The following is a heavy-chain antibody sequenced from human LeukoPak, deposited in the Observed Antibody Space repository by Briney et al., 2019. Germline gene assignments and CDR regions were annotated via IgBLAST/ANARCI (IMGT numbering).Heavy chain of an antibody. CDR3: ARLGRYSYGPRTYGMDV. J-gene: IGHJ6*02. V-gene: IGHV4-39*01. CDR2: IYYSGST. Sequence: KTSETLSLTCTVSGGSISSSSYYWGWIRQPPGKGLEWIGSIYYSGSTYYNPSLKSRVTISVDTSKNQFSLKLSSVTAADTAVYYCARLGRYSYGPRTYGMDVWGQGTTVTVSS. CDR1: GGSISSSSYY. D-gene: IGHD5-18*01.